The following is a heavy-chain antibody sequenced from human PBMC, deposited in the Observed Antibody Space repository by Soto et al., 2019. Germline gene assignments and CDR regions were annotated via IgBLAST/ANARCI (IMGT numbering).Heavy chain of an antibody. CDR2: IKQDGSAK. CDR1: GFTFSSYW. Sequence: EVQLVESGGGLVQPGGSLRLSCAGSGFTFSSYWMSWVRQTPDKGLEWVAKIKQDGSAKSYVDSVKGRFTISRDNARNSLSLQMDSLRAEDTAVYYCVTAPREDTGYEYYFDYWGQGTLVTVSS. D-gene: IGHD5-12*01. V-gene: IGHV3-7*01. J-gene: IGHJ4*02. CDR3: VTAPREDTGYEYYFDY.